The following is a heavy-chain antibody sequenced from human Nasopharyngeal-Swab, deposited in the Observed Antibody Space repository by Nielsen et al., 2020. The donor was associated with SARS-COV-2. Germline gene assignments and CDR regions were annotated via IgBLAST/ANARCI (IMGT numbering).Heavy chain of an antibody. Sequence: ASVKVSCKASGYTFTDYYIQWVRQAPGQGLEWMGRINPNSGGTNYAQKFQGRVTMPRDTSITTAYMELSRLRSGDTAVYYCARGNVYNSSGYYSPDYWGQGTLVTVSS. D-gene: IGHD3-22*01. J-gene: IGHJ4*02. CDR2: INPNSGGT. V-gene: IGHV1-2*06. CDR1: GYTFTDYY. CDR3: ARGNVYNSSGYYSPDY.